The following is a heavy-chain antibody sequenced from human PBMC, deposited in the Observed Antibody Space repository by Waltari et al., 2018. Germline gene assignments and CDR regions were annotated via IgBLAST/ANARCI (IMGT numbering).Heavy chain of an antibody. V-gene: IGHV4-38-2*01. CDR2: IYHSGRA. CDR1: GYSISSGYY. J-gene: IGHJ4*02. D-gene: IGHD5-12*01. CDR3: AMPDRDGYNFDY. Sequence: QVQLQESGPGLVKPSETLSLTCAVSGYSISSGYYWGWIRQPTGKGLAWIGSIYHSGRAYYNPSLKSRVTISVDTSKNQFSRKLSSVTAADTAVYYCAMPDRDGYNFDYWGQGTLVTVSS.